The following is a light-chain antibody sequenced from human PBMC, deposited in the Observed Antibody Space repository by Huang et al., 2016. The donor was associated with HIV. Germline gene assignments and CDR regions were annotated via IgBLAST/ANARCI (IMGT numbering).Light chain of an antibody. CDR3: QQRSNWYT. CDR1: ESVSSY. CDR2: DAS. J-gene: IGKJ2*01. V-gene: IGKV3-11*01. Sequence: EIVLTQSPATLSLSPGEGATLSCRASESVSSYLACYQQKPCQAPRLLIYDASNRATGVPARFSGSGSGTDFTLTISSLEPEDFAVYYCQQRSNWYTFGQGTKLEIK.